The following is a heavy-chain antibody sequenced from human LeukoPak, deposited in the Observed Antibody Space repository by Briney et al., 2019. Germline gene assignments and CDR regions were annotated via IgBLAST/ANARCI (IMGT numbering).Heavy chain of an antibody. V-gene: IGHV3-66*01. CDR1: GITVSSSN. CDR2: VYDIGST. D-gene: IGHD4-23*01. Sequence: GGSLRLSCAASGITVSSSNMNWVRQAPGKGLEWVSVVYDIGSTYYAGSVKGRSTISRDISKNTVYLQLNSLRGDDTAVYYCAREGGRWDGYGGNQGSFDIWGQGTMVTVSS. CDR3: AREGGRWDGYGGNQGSFDI. J-gene: IGHJ3*02.